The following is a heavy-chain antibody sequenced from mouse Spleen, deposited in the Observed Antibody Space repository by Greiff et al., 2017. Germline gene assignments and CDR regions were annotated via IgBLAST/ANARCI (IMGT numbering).Heavy chain of an antibody. D-gene: IGHD1-2*01. V-gene: IGHV5-6-3*01. CDR1: GFTFSSYG. CDR2: INSNGGST. CDR3: ARAPLLRLQDAMDY. J-gene: IGHJ4*01. Sequence: EVHLVESGGGLVQPGGSLKLSCAASGFTFSSYGMSWVRQTPDKRLELVATINSNGGSTYYPDSVKGRFTISRDNAKNTLYLQMSSLKSEDTAMYYCARAPLLRLQDAMDYWGQGTSVTVSS.